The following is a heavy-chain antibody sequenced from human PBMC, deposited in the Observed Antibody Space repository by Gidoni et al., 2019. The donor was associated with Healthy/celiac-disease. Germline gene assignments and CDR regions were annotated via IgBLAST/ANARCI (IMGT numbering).Heavy chain of an antibody. J-gene: IGHJ5*02. V-gene: IGHV4-61*02. CDR1: GGSISSGSYY. CDR3: ARDYSSSPDPGNP. Sequence: QFQLQESGPGLVKPSQTLSLTCTVSGGSISSGSYYWSWIRQPAGKGLEWIGRIYTSGSTNYNPSLKSRVTISVDTSKNQFSLKLSSVTAADTAVYYCARDYSSSPDPGNPWGQGTLVTVSS. D-gene: IGHD6-13*01. CDR2: IYTSGST.